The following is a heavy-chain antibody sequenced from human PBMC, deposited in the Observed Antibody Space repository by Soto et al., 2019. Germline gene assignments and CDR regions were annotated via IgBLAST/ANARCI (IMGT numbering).Heavy chain of an antibody. CDR3: ATTIFGVVVGY. Sequence: GASVKVSCKASGYTFTSYYMHWVRQAPGQGLEWMGIVNPSGGYTSYAQKFQGRVTMTRDTSTSTVYMELSSLRSEDTAVYYCATTIFGVVVGYWGQGTLVTVSS. CDR2: VNPSGGYT. V-gene: IGHV1-46*03. J-gene: IGHJ4*02. CDR1: GYTFTSYY. D-gene: IGHD3-3*01.